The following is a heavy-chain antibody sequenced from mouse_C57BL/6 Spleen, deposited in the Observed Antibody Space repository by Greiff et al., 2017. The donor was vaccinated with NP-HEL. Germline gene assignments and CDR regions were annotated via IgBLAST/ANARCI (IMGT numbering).Heavy chain of an antibody. V-gene: IGHV1-42*01. CDR3: ARSAYYSKGYFDY. CDR1: GYSFTGYY. Sequence: EVQLVESGPELVKPGASVKISCKASGYSFTGYYMNWVKQSPEKSLEWIGEINPSTGGTTYNQKFKAKATLTVDKSSSTAYMQLKSLTSEDSAVYYCARSAYYSKGYFDYWGQGTTLTVSS. J-gene: IGHJ2*01. CDR2: INPSTGGT. D-gene: IGHD2-5*01.